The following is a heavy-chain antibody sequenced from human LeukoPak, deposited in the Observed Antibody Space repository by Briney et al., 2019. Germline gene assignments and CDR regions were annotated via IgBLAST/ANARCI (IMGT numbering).Heavy chain of an antibody. D-gene: IGHD3-16*02. V-gene: IGHV1-24*01. J-gene: IGHJ4*02. CDR3: ATARWTSAVWGSYRYYFDY. Sequence: ASVKVSCKVSGYTLTQLSMHWVRQAPSKGLEWMGGFDPEDGETIYAQKFQGRVTMTEDTSTDTAYMELSSLRSEDTAVYYCATARWTSAVWGSYRYYFDYWGQGTLVTVSS. CDR1: GYTLTQLS. CDR2: FDPEDGET.